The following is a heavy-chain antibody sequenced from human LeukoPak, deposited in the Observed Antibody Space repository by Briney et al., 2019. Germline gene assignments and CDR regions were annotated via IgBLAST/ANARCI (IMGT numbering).Heavy chain of an antibody. CDR3: ARGRGSGHKENWFDP. J-gene: IGHJ5*02. D-gene: IGHD6-19*01. CDR2: MNPNSGNA. V-gene: IGHV1-8*01. CDR1: GYTFTTYD. Sequence: ASVKVSCKASGYTFTTYDINWVRQATGQGLEWMGWMNPNSGNAGYTQKFQGRVTMTRNTSISTAYMELSSLRSEDTAVYYCARGRGSGHKENWFDPWGQGTLVTVSS.